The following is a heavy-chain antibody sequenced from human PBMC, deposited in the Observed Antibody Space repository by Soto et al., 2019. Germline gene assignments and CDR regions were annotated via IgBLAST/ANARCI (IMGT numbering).Heavy chain of an antibody. D-gene: IGHD3-3*01. CDR2: IYYSGST. CDR3: ARVRDYDFWSGYYSQNWFDP. V-gene: IGHV4-30-4*01. CDR1: GGSISSGDYY. J-gene: IGHJ5*02. Sequence: SETLSLTCTVSGGSISSGDYYWSWIRQPPGKGLEWSGYIYYSGSTYYNPSLKSRVTISVDTSKNQFSLKLSSVTAADTAVYYCARVRDYDFWSGYYSQNWFDPWGQGTLVTVS.